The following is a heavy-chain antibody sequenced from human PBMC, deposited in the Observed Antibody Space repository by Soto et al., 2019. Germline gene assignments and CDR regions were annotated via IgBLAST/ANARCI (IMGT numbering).Heavy chain of an antibody. Sequence: GGSLRLSCAASGFTFSSYAMSWVRQAPGKGLEWVSAISGSGGSKYYADSVKGRFTISRDNSKNTLYLQMNSLRAEDTAVYYCATDPLTGYYMDYYYYGMYVWGQGTTVNVSP. V-gene: IGHV3-23*01. CDR3: ATDPLTGYYMDYYYYGMYV. J-gene: IGHJ6*01. CDR2: ISGSGGSK. CDR1: GFTFSSYA. D-gene: IGHD3-9*01.